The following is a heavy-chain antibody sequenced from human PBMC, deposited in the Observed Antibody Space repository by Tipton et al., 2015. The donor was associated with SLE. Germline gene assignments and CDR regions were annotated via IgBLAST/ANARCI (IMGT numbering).Heavy chain of an antibody. D-gene: IGHD1-1*01. CDR2: IYYGGGT. Sequence: TLSLTCAVSGDSISNGDDYWSWIRQPPGKGLEWIGNIYYGGGTYYNPSLESRVTISVDTSENHFSLNLNSVTAADTAVYYCATGHFDFWGQGRLVTVSS. CDR1: GDSISNGDDY. J-gene: IGHJ5*01. V-gene: IGHV4-31*11. CDR3: ATGHFDF.